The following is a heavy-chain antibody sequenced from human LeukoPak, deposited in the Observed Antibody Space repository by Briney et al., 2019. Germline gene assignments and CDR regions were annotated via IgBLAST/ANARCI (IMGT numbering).Heavy chain of an antibody. CDR1: GFTFRSYW. J-gene: IGHJ6*02. Sequence: GGSLRLSCAASGFTFRSYWMSWVRQAPGKGLEWVAVISYDGSNKYYADSVKGRFTISRDNSKNTLYLQMNSLRAEDTAVYYCARDWVVYDYGDYNYYYYGMDVWGQGTTVTVSS. CDR3: ARDWVVYDYGDYNYYYYGMDV. CDR2: ISYDGSNK. V-gene: IGHV3-30-3*01. D-gene: IGHD4-17*01.